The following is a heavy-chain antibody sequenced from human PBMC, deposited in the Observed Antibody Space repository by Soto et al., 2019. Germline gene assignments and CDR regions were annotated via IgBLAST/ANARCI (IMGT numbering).Heavy chain of an antibody. Sequence: QVQLVESGGGVVQPGRSLRLSCAVSGFTFKNYGMHWVRQAPGKGLEWVAVIVYDGSYKYYADSVQGRFTISRDNSKNTLYMQMNSLRAEDTDVYYCAKDAYYYDSGGDFEGGYFDYWGQGTLVTVSS. D-gene: IGHD3-22*01. CDR3: AKDAYYYDSGGDFEGGYFDY. V-gene: IGHV3-30*18. J-gene: IGHJ4*02. CDR1: GFTFKNYG. CDR2: IVYDGSYK.